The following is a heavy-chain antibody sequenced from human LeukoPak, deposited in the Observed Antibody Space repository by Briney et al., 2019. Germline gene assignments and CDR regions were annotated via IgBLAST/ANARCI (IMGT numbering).Heavy chain of an antibody. CDR1: GGSISSYY. CDR2: IYYSGST. CDR3: ARASYSSSWFAP. J-gene: IGHJ5*02. D-gene: IGHD6-13*01. V-gene: IGHV4-59*01. Sequence: PSETLSLTCTVSGGSISSYYWSWIRQPPGKGLEWIGYIYYSGSTNYNPSLKSRVTISVDTSKNQFSLKLSSVTAADTAVYYCARASYSSSWFAPWGQGTLVTVSS.